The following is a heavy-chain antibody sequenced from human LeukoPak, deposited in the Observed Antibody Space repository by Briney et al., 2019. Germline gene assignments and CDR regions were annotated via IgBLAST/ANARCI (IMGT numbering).Heavy chain of an antibody. D-gene: IGHD6-19*01. J-gene: IGHJ5*02. Sequence: GGSLRLSCAASGFTFSSYAMSWVRQAPGKGLEWVSAISGSGGSTYYADSVKGRFTISRDNSKNTLYLQMNSLRAEDTAVYYCAKDGQRSGRFNWEAWGQGTLVTVSS. CDR2: ISGSGGST. V-gene: IGHV3-23*01. CDR3: AKDGQRSGRFNWEA. CDR1: GFTFSSYA.